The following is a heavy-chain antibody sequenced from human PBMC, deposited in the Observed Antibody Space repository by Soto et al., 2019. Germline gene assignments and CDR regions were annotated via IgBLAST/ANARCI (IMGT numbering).Heavy chain of an antibody. CDR1: GYTFTSYG. Sequence: ASVKVSCKASGYTFTSYGISWVRQAPGQGLEWMGWISAYNGNTNYAQKLQGRVTMTTDTSTSTAYMELRTLRSDDTAVYYCAREAERGYSYGYPFDYWGQGTLVTVST. V-gene: IGHV1-18*01. D-gene: IGHD5-18*01. J-gene: IGHJ4*02. CDR2: ISAYNGNT. CDR3: AREAERGYSYGYPFDY.